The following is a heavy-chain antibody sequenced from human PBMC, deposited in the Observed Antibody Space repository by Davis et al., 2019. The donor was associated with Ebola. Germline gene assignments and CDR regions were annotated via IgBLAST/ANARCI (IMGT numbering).Heavy chain of an antibody. CDR1: GGSISSHY. CDR3: ARQGYYYDSGGYFTYYGMDV. V-gene: IGHV4-59*08. J-gene: IGHJ6*02. Sequence: MPSETLSLTCTVSGGSISSHYWNWIRQSPGKGLEWIGYIYDSGSTNYNPSLKSRVTISIDTSKNQFSLNLNSVTAADTAVYYCARQGYYYDSGGYFTYYGMDVWGQGTTVTVSS. CDR2: IYDSGST. D-gene: IGHD3-22*01.